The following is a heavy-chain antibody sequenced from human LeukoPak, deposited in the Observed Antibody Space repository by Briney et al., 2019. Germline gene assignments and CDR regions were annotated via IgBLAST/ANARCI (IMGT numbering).Heavy chain of an antibody. CDR2: ISWSGDRM. V-gene: IGHV3-9*01. CDR3: AKDLGGSATTV. D-gene: IGHD2-2*01. CDR1: GFTFEDHV. Sequence: GRSLRLSCAASGFTFEDHVMHWIRQAPGKGLEWVSSISWSGDRMGYADAVKGRFTISRDNAKNSLFLQMNSLRVEDTALYYCAKDLGGSATTVWGQGTLVTVSS. J-gene: IGHJ4*02.